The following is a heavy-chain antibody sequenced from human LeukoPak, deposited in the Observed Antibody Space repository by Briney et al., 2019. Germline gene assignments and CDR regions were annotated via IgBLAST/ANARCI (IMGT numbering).Heavy chain of an antibody. CDR2: ISYDGSNK. Sequence: PGRSLRLSCAASGFTFSSYAMHRVRQAPGKGLEWVAVISYDGSNKYYADSVKGRFTISRDNSKNTLYLQMNSLRAEDTAVYYCARAQQPLPESFDYWGQGTLVTVSS. CDR3: ARAQQPLPESFDY. CDR1: GFTFSSYA. J-gene: IGHJ4*02. D-gene: IGHD6-13*01. V-gene: IGHV3-30-3*01.